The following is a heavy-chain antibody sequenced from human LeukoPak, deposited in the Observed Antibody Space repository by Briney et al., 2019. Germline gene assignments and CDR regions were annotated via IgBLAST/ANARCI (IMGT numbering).Heavy chain of an antibody. CDR2: ISGSGEST. J-gene: IGHJ4*02. Sequence: AGGSLRLSCAASGFTFSSFAMSWARQAPGKGLEWVSSISGSGESTYYADYVKGRFTVSRDNSKNTLNLQLNSLRAEDTAVYYCAKDAIGQYRPYYFDCWGQGTLVTVSS. V-gene: IGHV3-23*01. CDR1: GFTFSSFA. CDR3: AKDAIGQYRPYYFDC. D-gene: IGHD3-16*02.